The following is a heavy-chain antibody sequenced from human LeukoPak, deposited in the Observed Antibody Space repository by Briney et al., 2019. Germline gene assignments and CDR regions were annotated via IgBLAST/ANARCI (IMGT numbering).Heavy chain of an antibody. CDR2: IYYSGST. Sequence: SETLSLTCTVSGGSISSYYWSWIRQPPGKGLEWIGYIYYSGSTNYNPSLKSRVTISVDTSKNQFSLKLSSVTAADTAVYYCARVGPAAIYYYYYYYMDVRGKGTTVTVSS. CDR1: GGSISSYY. D-gene: IGHD2-2*01. V-gene: IGHV4-59*01. CDR3: ARVGPAAIYYYYYYYMDV. J-gene: IGHJ6*03.